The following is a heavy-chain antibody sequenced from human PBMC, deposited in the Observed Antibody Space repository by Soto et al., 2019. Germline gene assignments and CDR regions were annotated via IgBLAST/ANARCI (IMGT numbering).Heavy chain of an antibody. V-gene: IGHV4-31*03. J-gene: IGHJ3*01. D-gene: IGHD2-8*01. CDR3: ARQWGTDAFDF. CDR2: IYYSGSA. Sequence: SETLSLTCTVSGGSISSGGYYWSWIRQHPGKGLEWIGYIYYSGSAYYNPSLKRRFSISVDTSKNQFSLQLSPVTAADTAVYYCARQWGTDAFDFWGQGTMVTVSS. CDR1: GGSISSGGYY.